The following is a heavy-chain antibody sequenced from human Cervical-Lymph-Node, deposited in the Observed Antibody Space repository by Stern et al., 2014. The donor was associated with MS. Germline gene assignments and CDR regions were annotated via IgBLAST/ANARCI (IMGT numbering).Heavy chain of an antibody. Sequence: VQLVESGGGLVKPGGSLRLSCEGSGFTFSSYGVNWVRQAPGKGLEWVSFISTSGSFIYYVDSVKGRFTISRDNAKNSLYLQMNSLRAEDTAVYYCARRMNWIGEKGGMDVWGQGTTVIVSS. D-gene: IGHD2-2*03. CDR2: ISTSGSFI. CDR3: ARRMNWIGEKGGMDV. CDR1: GFTFSSYG. J-gene: IGHJ6*02. V-gene: IGHV3-21*01.